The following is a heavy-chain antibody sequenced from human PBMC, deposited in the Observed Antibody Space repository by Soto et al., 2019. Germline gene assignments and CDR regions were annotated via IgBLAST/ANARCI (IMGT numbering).Heavy chain of an antibody. CDR2: INHSGGST. CDR3: ARDPAFGYCSGGSCYSDAFDI. D-gene: IGHD2-15*01. J-gene: IGHJ3*02. V-gene: IGHV1-46*03. CDR1: GYTFTSYY. Sequence: QVQLVQSGAEVKKPGASVKVSCKASGYTFTSYYMHWVRQAPGQGLEWMGIINHSGGSTSYAQKFQCRVTMTRDTSTSTVYMELSSLRSEDTAVYYCARDPAFGYCSGGSCYSDAFDIWGQGTMVTVSS.